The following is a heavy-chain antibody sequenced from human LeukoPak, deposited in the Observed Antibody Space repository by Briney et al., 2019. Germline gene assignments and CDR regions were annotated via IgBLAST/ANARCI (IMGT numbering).Heavy chain of an antibody. CDR1: GGSISSSSYY. D-gene: IGHD5-12*01. V-gene: IGHV4-39*01. J-gene: IGHJ4*02. CDR2: IYYSGST. Sequence: PSETLSLTCTVSGGSISSSSYYWGWIRQPPGKGLEWIGSIYYSGSTYYNPSLQSRVAISVDTSENQFSLKLSSVTAADTAVYYCARRIYSGYDTPFDYWGQGTLVTVSS. CDR3: ARRIYSGYDTPFDY.